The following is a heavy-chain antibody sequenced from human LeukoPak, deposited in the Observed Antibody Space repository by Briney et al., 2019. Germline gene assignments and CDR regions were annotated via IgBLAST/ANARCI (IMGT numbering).Heavy chain of an antibody. J-gene: IGHJ4*02. D-gene: IGHD6-19*01. CDR3: ATSLRLIAVAADFDY. CDR2: INHSGST. Sequence: PSETLSLTCAVYGGSFSGYYWSWIRQPPGKGLEWIGEINHSGSTNYNPSLKSPGTISVDTSKNQFSLKLSSVTAADTAVYYCATSLRLIAVAADFDYWGQGTLVTVSS. V-gene: IGHV4-34*01. CDR1: GGSFSGYY.